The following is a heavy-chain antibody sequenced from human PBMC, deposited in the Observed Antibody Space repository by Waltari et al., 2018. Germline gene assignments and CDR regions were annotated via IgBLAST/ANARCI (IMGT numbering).Heavy chain of an antibody. CDR3: ARDRIAAAGIGAFDI. J-gene: IGHJ3*02. Sequence: QVQLVQSGAEVKKPGSSVKVSCKASGGTFSSHAISWVRQAPGQGLEWMGRIIPIFGTANYAQKFQGRVTITADKSTSTAYMELSSLRSEDTAVYYCARDRIAAAGIGAFDIWGQGTMVTVSS. V-gene: IGHV1-69*08. D-gene: IGHD6-13*01. CDR1: GGTFSSHA. CDR2: IIPIFGTA.